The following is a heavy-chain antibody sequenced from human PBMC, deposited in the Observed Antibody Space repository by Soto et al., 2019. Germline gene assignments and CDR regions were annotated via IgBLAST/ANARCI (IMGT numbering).Heavy chain of an antibody. CDR3: ASSSIAAAGMEY. J-gene: IGHJ4*02. D-gene: IGHD6-13*01. Sequence: GESLKISCKGSGYSFTSYWISWLRQMPVKGLEWMGSIDPSDSYTNYSPSFQGHVTISADKSISTAYLQWSSLKASDTAMYYCASSSIAAAGMEYWGQGTMVTVAS. V-gene: IGHV5-10-1*01. CDR1: GYSFTSYW. CDR2: IDPSDSYT.